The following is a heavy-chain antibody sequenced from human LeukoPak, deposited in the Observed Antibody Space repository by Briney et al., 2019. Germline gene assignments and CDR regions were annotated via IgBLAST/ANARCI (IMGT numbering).Heavy chain of an antibody. D-gene: IGHD3-10*01. J-gene: IGHJ4*02. Sequence: PGGSLRLSCAASGFTFSNYNLNWVRQAPGKGLEWVSYISDGSSTIYYADSVRGRFTISRDNAKNSLYLQMNSLRAEDTALYYCAKDMGASGSYFDYWGQGTLVTVSS. CDR2: ISDGSSTI. CDR1: GFTFSNYN. CDR3: AKDMGASGSYFDY. V-gene: IGHV3-48*04.